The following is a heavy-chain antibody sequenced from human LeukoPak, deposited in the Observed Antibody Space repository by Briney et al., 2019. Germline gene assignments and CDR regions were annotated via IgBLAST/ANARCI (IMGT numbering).Heavy chain of an antibody. V-gene: IGHV3-23*01. CDR2: ISGSGGST. CDR3: ATSNIVVVPAAIEDY. J-gene: IGHJ4*02. Sequence: GGSLRLSCAASGFTFSSYAMSWVRQAPGKGLEWVSAISGSGGSTYYADSVKGRFTISRDNSKNKLYLQMNRLRAEDTAVYYCATSNIVVVPAAIEDYWGQGTLVTVSS. D-gene: IGHD2-2*01. CDR1: GFTFSSYA.